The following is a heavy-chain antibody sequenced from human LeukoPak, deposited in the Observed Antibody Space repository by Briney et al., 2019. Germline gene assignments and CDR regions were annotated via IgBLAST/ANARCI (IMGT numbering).Heavy chain of an antibody. J-gene: IGHJ4*02. V-gene: IGHV3-30*04. CDR2: ISYDGSNK. CDR1: GFTFSSYA. CDR3: AKDLIAVATSYFDS. Sequence: GGSLRLSCAASGFTFSSYAMHWVRQAPGKGLEWVAVISYDGSNKYYADSVKGRFTISRDNAKNTLYLQMNSLRPEDTAVYYWAKDLIAVATSYFDSWGQGTLVTVPS. D-gene: IGHD6-19*01.